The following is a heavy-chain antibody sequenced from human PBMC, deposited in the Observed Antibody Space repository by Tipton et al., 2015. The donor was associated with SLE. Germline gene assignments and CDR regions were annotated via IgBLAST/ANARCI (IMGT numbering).Heavy chain of an antibody. J-gene: IGHJ6*02. CDR3: ARDHYNWNAYGMDV. Sequence: QLVQSGAEVKKPGASVKVSCKASGYTFASYGISWVRQAPGQGLEWMGWIGAYNGITNYAQKLQGRVTMTTDTSTSTAYMDLRSLRSDDTAVYYCARDHYNWNAYGMDVWGQGTTVTVSS. CDR1: GYTFASYG. D-gene: IGHD1-20*01. V-gene: IGHV1-18*01. CDR2: IGAYNGIT.